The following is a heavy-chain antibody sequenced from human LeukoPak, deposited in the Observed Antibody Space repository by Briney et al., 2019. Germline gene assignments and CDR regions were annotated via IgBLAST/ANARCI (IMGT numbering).Heavy chain of an antibody. V-gene: IGHV1-69*01. CDR1: GGTFSNYA. CDR2: IIPIFGTA. Sequence: SVKVSCKASGGTFSNYAISWVRQAPGQGLEWMGAIIPIFGTANYAQKFQGRVTITADESTSTAYMELSSLRSEDTAVYYCARILSSSWYEYFHHWGQGTLVTVYS. CDR3: ARILSSSWYEYFHH. J-gene: IGHJ1*01. D-gene: IGHD6-19*01.